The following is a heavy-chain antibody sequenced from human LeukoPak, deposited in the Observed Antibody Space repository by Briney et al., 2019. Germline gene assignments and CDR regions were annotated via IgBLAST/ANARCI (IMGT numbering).Heavy chain of an antibody. Sequence: PGASVKVSCKTAGYTFSDYYMHWVRQAPGQGLEWMGWINPNSGGTNYAQNFQDRVTMTRDTSISTAYMELTRLRSDDTAVYYCARNQGNSGTYYAYWGQGTLVTVSS. CDR3: ARNQGNSGTYYAY. CDR2: INPNSGGT. D-gene: IGHD1-26*01. J-gene: IGHJ4*02. CDR1: GYTFSDYY. V-gene: IGHV1-2*02.